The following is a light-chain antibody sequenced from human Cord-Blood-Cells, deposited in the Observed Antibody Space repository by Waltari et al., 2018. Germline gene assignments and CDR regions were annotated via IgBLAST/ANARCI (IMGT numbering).Light chain of an antibody. J-gene: IGLJ3*02. V-gene: IGLV2-11*01. Sequence: SALTQPRSVSGSPGQSLTISCTGTRRDVCGYTYASWYPQHPGKAPNLMIYDVSKRPSGVPDRFSGSKSGNTASLTISGLQAEDEADYYCCSYAGSYTWVFGGGTKLTVL. CDR1: RRDVCGYTY. CDR3: CSYAGSYTWV. CDR2: DVS.